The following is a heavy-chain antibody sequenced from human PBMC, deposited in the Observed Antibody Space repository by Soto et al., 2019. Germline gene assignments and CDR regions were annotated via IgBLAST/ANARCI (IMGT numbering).Heavy chain of an antibody. Sequence: GGSLRLSCAASGFTFSSYSMNWVRQAPGKGLEWVSSISSSSSYIYYADSVKGRFTISRDNAKNSLYLQMNSLRAEDTAVYYCARVLSPAYYGSGSPLGAFDIWGQGTMVTVS. CDR2: ISSSSSYI. V-gene: IGHV3-21*01. CDR1: GFTFSSYS. J-gene: IGHJ3*02. CDR3: ARVLSPAYYGSGSPLGAFDI. D-gene: IGHD3-10*01.